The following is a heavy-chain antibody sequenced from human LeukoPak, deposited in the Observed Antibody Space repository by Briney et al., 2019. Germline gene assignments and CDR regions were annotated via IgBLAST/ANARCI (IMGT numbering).Heavy chain of an antibody. CDR3: ARGPPRGKYYYMDV. Sequence: GGSLRLSCAATGFTFSSFDMHWVRQPTGQGLEWVSTIGTASDTYYPGSVEGRFTLSRDNAKNSLYLQMNSLTAGDTAVYYCARGPPRGKYYYMDVWSKGTSVTVSS. CDR2: IGTASDT. J-gene: IGHJ6*03. D-gene: IGHD1-1*01. V-gene: IGHV3-13*01. CDR1: GFTFSSFD.